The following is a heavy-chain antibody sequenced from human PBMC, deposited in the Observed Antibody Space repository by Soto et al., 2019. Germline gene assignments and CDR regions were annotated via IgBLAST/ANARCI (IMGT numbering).Heavy chain of an antibody. CDR3: ARVSGSYYYGMDV. CDR1: GGSISSSNW. CDR2: IYHSGST. J-gene: IGHJ6*02. V-gene: IGHV4-4*02. Sequence: QVQLQESGPGLVKPSGTLSLTCAVSGGSISSSNWWSWVRQPPGKGLEWIGEIYHSGSTNYNPSLKSPVTLSVDKSKNQFSLKLSSVTAADTAVYYCARVSGSYYYGMDVWGQGTTVTVSS. D-gene: IGHD1-26*01.